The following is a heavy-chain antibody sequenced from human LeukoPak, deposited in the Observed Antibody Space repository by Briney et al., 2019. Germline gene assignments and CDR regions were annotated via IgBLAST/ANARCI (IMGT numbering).Heavy chain of an antibody. D-gene: IGHD2-21*02. CDR3: ARDRETATYYYYYGMDV. Sequence: KPSGTLSLTCTVSGVSISSYSLSWIRQPPGKGLEWLWYIYYSGSNKYSPSLKIWVTILVDTSKNQFSLLLSSVTAADTAVYYCARDRETATYYYYYGMDVWGQGTTVTVSS. CDR1: GVSISSYS. J-gene: IGHJ6*02. V-gene: IGHV4-59*01. CDR2: IYYSGSN.